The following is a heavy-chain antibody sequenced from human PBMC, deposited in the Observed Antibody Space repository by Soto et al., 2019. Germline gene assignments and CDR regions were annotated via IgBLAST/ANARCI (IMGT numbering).Heavy chain of an antibody. D-gene: IGHD4-4*01. CDR2: MNEDGSER. CDR1: GFSFSSAW. Sequence: GGSLRLSCAVSGFSFSSAWMTWIRQAPGKGLERVAIMNEDGSERYYVDSVKGRFTISRDNAKNALFLQMNSLRVEDTAVYFCARDRAYSRFDYWGQGSLVTVSS. CDR3: ARDRAYSRFDY. J-gene: IGHJ4*02. V-gene: IGHV3-7*03.